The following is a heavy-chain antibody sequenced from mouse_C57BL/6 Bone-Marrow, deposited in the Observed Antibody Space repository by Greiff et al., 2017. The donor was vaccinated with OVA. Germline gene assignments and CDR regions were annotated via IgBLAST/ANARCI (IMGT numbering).Heavy chain of an antibody. J-gene: IGHJ2*01. D-gene: IGHD2-4*01. V-gene: IGHV6-3*01. CDR3: TGGDDYDY. CDR1: GFTFSNYW. Sequence: DVKLQESGGGLVQPGGSMKLSCVASGFTFSNYWMNWVRQSPEKGLEWVAQIRLKSDNYATHYAESVKGRFTISRDDSKSSVYLQMNNLSAEDTGIYYCTGGDDYDYWGQGTTLTVSS. CDR2: IRLKSDNYAT.